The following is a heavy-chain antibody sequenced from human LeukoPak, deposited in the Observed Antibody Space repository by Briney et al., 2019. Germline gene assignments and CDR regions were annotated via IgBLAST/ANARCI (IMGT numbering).Heavy chain of an antibody. D-gene: IGHD1-26*01. J-gene: IGHJ5*02. V-gene: IGHV4-30-2*01. CDR1: GGSIGSGGYY. CDR3: ARWWELRNWFDP. CDR2: IYHSGST. Sequence: SETLSLTCTVSGGSIGSGGYYWSWIRQPPGKGLEWIGYIYHSGSTYYNPSLKSRVTISVDRSKNQFSLKLSSVTAADTAVYYCARWWELRNWFDPWGQGTLVTVSS.